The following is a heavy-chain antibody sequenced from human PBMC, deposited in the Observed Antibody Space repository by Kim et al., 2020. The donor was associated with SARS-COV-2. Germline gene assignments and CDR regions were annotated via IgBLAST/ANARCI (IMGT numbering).Heavy chain of an antibody. D-gene: IGHD2-15*01. CDR3: ARVTPLDIVVVVARWSYLDY. CDR2: IKQDGSEK. V-gene: IGHV3-7*03. CDR1: GFTFSSYW. J-gene: IGHJ4*02. Sequence: GGSLRLSCAASGFTFSSYWMSWVRQAPGKGLEWVANIKQDGSEKYYVDSVKGRFTISRDNAKNSLYLQMNSLRAEDTAVYYCARVTPLDIVVVVARWSYLDYWGQGTLVTVSS.